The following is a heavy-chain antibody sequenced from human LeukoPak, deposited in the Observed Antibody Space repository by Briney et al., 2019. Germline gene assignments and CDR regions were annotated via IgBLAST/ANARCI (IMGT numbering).Heavy chain of an antibody. J-gene: IGHJ4*02. Sequence: SETLSLTCTVSGGSISSSSYYWGWIRQPPGKGLEWIGSIYYSGSTYYNPSLKSRVTISVDTSKNQFSLKLSSVTAADTAVYYCARDRADSSGYYYSYYFDYWGQGTLVTVSS. CDR3: ARDRADSSGYYYSYYFDY. D-gene: IGHD3-22*01. V-gene: IGHV4-39*07. CDR2: IYYSGST. CDR1: GGSISSSSYY.